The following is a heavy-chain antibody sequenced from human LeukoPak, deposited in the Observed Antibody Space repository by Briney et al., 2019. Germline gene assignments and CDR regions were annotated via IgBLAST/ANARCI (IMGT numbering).Heavy chain of an antibody. V-gene: IGHV3-30*03. Sequence: GGSLRLSCATSGFTFSSYGMHWVRQAPGKGLEWVAVISYDGSNKYYADSVKGRFTISRDNAKNPLYLQMNSLRAEDTAVYYCARDIVVPAATRYYYYYYMDVWGKGTTVTVSS. D-gene: IGHD2-2*01. CDR2: ISYDGSNK. CDR3: ARDIVVPAATRYYYYYYMDV. CDR1: GFTFSSYG. J-gene: IGHJ6*03.